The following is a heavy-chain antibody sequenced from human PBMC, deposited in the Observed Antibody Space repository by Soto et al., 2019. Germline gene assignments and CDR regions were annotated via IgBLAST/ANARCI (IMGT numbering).Heavy chain of an antibody. CDR1: GNSFINYL. CDR2: IDPSDSYT. CDR3: ARLHDYGDSADYYYAMDV. V-gene: IGHV5-10-1*01. J-gene: IGHJ6*02. D-gene: IGHD4-17*01. Sequence: XEWLKIYEKRSGNSFINYLISLVLQVPGKGLEWMGKIDPSDSYTNYSPSFQGHVTISADKSISTAYLQWSSLKASDTAMYYCARLHDYGDSADYYYAMDVWGQGTTVTVSS.